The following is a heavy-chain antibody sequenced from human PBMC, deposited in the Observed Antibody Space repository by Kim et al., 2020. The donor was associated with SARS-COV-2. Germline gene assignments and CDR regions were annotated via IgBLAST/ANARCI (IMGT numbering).Heavy chain of an antibody. CDR1: GGSISSGGYY. J-gene: IGHJ5*02. CDR3: ARDRDIAAAGWFDP. Sequence: SETLSLTCTVSGGSISSGGYYWSWIRQHPGKGLEWIGYIYYSGSTYYNPSLKSRVTISVDTSKNQFSLKLSSVTAADTAVYYCARDRDIAAAGWFDPWGQGTLVTVSS. D-gene: IGHD6-13*01. V-gene: IGHV4-31*03. CDR2: IYYSGST.